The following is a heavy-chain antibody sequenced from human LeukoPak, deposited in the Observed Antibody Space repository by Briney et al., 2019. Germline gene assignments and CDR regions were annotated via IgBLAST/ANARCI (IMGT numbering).Heavy chain of an antibody. CDR1: GYTFTGYY. D-gene: IGHD6-13*01. V-gene: IGHV1-2*02. CDR2: INPNSGGT. Sequence: ASVKVSCKASGYTFTGYYMHWVRQAPGQGLEWMGWINPNSGGTNYAQKFQGRVTMTRDTSISTAYMELSRLRSDDTAVYYCARRGIAAAGTPPFDYWGQGTLVTVSS. J-gene: IGHJ4*02. CDR3: ARRGIAAAGTPPFDY.